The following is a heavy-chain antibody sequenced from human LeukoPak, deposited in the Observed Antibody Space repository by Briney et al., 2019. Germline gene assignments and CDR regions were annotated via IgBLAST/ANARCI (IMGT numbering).Heavy chain of an antibody. CDR1: GYTFTGYY. J-gene: IGHJ6*03. CDR2: INPNSGGT. CDR3: ARGAFGGTTHYMDV. V-gene: IGHV1-2*06. D-gene: IGHD1-7*01. Sequence: GASVKVSCKASGYTFTGYYMHWVRQAPGQGLEWMGRINPNSGGTNYAQKFQGRVTMTRDTSISTAYMELSRLRSDDTAVYYCARGAFGGTTHYMDVWGKGTTVTVSS.